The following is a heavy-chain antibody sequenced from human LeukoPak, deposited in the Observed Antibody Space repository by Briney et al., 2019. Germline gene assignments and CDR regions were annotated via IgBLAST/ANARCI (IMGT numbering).Heavy chain of an antibody. CDR3: ARFIRFLHEGRRVRYFDLVCAFDI. V-gene: IGHV1-8*02. D-gene: IGHD3-9*01. CDR1: GYTFTSYG. J-gene: IGHJ3*02. CDR2: MNPNSGNT. Sequence: GASVKVSCKASGYTFTSYGINWVRQATGQGLEWMGWMNPNSGNTGYAQKFQGRVTMTRNTSISTAYMELSSLRSEDTAVYYCARFIRFLHEGRRVRYFDLVCAFDIWGQGTIVTVSS.